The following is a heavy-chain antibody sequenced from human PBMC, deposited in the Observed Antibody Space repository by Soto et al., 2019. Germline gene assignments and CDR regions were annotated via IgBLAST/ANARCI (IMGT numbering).Heavy chain of an antibody. V-gene: IGHV1-69*04. J-gene: IGHJ4*02. Sequence: SVKVSCKASGYTFTRSGISWVRQAPGQGLEWMGRIIPILGIANYAQKFQGRVTITADKSTSTAYMELSSLRSEDTAVYYCARSRPGSGYYNPFDYWGQGTPVTVSS. D-gene: IGHD3-22*01. CDR3: ARSRPGSGYYNPFDY. CDR1: GYTFTRSG. CDR2: IIPILGIA.